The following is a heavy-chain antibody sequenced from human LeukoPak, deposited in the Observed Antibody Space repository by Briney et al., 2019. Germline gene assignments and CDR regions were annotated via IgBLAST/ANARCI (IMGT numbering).Heavy chain of an antibody. J-gene: IGHJ6*02. V-gene: IGHV4-59*01. CDR3: ARDLAYCTNGVCYSQANGMDV. Sequence: KPSETLSLTCTVSGGSISSYYWSWIRQPPGKGLEWIGYIYYSGSTNYNPSLKSRVTISVDTSKNQFSLKLSSVTAADTAVYYCARDLAYCTNGVCYSQANGMDVWGQGTTVTVSS. CDR1: GGSISSYY. D-gene: IGHD2-8*01. CDR2: IYYSGST.